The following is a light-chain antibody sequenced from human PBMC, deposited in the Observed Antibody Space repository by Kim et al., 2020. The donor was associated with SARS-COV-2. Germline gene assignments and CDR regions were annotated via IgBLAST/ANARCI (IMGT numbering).Light chain of an antibody. J-gene: IGLJ2*01. CDR1: SGSIASNY. CDR2: EDN. CDR3: QSYDSSNVV. Sequence: GKTITISCTRSSGSIASNYVQWYQQRPGSAPTTVIYEDNQRPSGVPDRLSGSIDSSSNSASLTISGLKTEDEADYYSQSYDSSNVVFGGGTQLTVL. V-gene: IGLV6-57*03.